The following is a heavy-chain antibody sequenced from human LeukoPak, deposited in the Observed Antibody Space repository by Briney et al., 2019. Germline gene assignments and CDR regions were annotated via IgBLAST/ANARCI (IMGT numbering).Heavy chain of an antibody. Sequence: PGGSLRLSCTVSGFTVSSNSMSWVRQAPGKGLEWVSFIYSGTIHYSDSAKGRFTISRDNSKNTLYLQMNSLRAEDTAVYYCARLREIPVFGVVTKSTSYFDYWGQGTLVTVSS. J-gene: IGHJ4*02. CDR1: GFTVSSNS. V-gene: IGHV3-53*01. D-gene: IGHD3-3*01. CDR2: IYSGTI. CDR3: ARLREIPVFGVVTKSTSYFDY.